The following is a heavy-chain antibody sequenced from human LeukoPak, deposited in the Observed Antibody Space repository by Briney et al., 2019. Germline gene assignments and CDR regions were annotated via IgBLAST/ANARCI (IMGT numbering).Heavy chain of an antibody. CDR2: ISSSSSYI. Sequence: GGSLRLSCAASGFTFNSYSMNWVRQAPGKGLGWVSSISSSSSYIYYADSVKGRFTISRGNAKNSLYLQMNSLRAEDTAVYYCARDPRGGYSYGYSAFDIWGQGTMVSVSS. CDR1: GFTFNSYS. CDR3: ARDPRGGYSYGYSAFDI. V-gene: IGHV3-21*01. D-gene: IGHD5-18*01. J-gene: IGHJ3*02.